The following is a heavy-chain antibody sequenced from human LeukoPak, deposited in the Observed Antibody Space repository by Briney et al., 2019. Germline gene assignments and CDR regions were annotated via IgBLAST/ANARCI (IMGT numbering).Heavy chain of an antibody. CDR3: AREIVAGTFDY. CDR2: ISWNSGSI. Sequence: GGSLRLSCAASGFTFDDYAMHWVRQAPGKGLEWVSGISWNSGSIGYADSVKGRFTISRDNAKDSLSLQLNSLRADDTAVYYCAREIVAGTFDYWGQGTLVTVSS. D-gene: IGHD5-12*01. V-gene: IGHV3-9*01. J-gene: IGHJ4*02. CDR1: GFTFDDYA.